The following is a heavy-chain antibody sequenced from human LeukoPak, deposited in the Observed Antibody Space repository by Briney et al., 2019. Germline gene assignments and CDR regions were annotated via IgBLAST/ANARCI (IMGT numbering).Heavy chain of an antibody. CDR2: INPASAGA. J-gene: IGHJ4*02. D-gene: IGHD6-6*01. V-gene: IGHV1-2*02. Sequence: ASVKVSCKPSGYTFTNYYIHCVRQAPGQRPEWVGWINPASAGAAFAPKFQGRVSMTWDSSITTAFMDLTSLRSDATAIYYCARQLGNYYRAFDFWGQGTLVTVSS. CDR1: GYTFTNYY. CDR3: ARQLGNYYRAFDF.